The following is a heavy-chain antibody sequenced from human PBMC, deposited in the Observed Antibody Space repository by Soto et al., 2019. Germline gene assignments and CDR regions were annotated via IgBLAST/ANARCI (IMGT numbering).Heavy chain of an antibody. CDR1: GGTFSSYA. CDR2: IIPIFGTA. J-gene: IGHJ2*01. D-gene: IGHD3-22*01. Sequence: ASVKVSCKASGGTFSSYAISWLRQAPGQGLEWMGGIIPIFGTANYAQKFQGRVTITADESTSTAYMELSSLRSEDTAVYDCARDRGYYDSSGYSDWYFDLWGRGTLVTVSS. V-gene: IGHV1-69*13. CDR3: ARDRGYYDSSGYSDWYFDL.